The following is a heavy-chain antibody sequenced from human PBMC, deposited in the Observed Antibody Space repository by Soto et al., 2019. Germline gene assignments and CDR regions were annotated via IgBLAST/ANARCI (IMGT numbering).Heavy chain of an antibody. D-gene: IGHD3-9*01. J-gene: IGHJ6*02. CDR3: AKIAPPRSFDYFSYGMDV. CDR2: IIPIFGTS. V-gene: IGHV1-69*13. Sequence: SVKVSCKASGGTFNSCAISWVRQAPGQGLEWVGGIIPIFGTSNYAQKFQGRVTITADESTSTASMELSSLRSEDTAVYYCAKIAPPRSFDYFSYGMDVWGQGTTVTVYS. CDR1: GGTFNSCA.